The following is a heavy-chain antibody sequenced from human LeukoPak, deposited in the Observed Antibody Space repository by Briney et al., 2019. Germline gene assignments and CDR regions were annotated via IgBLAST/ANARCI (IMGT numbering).Heavy chain of an antibody. V-gene: IGHV3-7*01. D-gene: IGHD6-13*01. CDR2: IKQDGSET. CDR3: ARDLGSSWSFDY. J-gene: IGHJ4*02. CDR1: GFTFTNNF. Sequence: PGGSLRLSCAASGFTFTNNFMSWVRQVPGKGLEWVANIKQDGSETTYADSVRGRFTIFRDNAKNSLYLQMNSLRAEDTAVYYCARDLGSSWSFDYWGQGTLVTVSS.